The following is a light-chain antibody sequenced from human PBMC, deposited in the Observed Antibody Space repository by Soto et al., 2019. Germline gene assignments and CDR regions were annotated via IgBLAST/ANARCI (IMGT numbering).Light chain of an antibody. Sequence: EIVMTQSPDTLSVSPGERATLSCRASQSLSGNLAWYQQKPGQAPRLLISGASTRATGIPARFSGSGSGTEFTLTINSLQSEDFAVYYCQQYADWPRTFGQGTKVEIK. CDR1: QSLSGN. CDR3: QQYADWPRT. J-gene: IGKJ1*01. V-gene: IGKV3-15*01. CDR2: GAS.